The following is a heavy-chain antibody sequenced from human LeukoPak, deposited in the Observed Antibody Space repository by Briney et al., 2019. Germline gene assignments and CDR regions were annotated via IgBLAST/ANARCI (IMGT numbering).Heavy chain of an antibody. D-gene: IGHD3-22*01. V-gene: IGHV1-69*04. Sequence: GASVKVSCKASGGTFSSYAISWVRQAPGQGLEWMGRIIPILGIANYAQKFQGRVTITPDKSTSTAYMELSSLRSEDTAVYYCASVYYYDSSGYYYISPNYYYYGMDVWGQGTTVTVSS. J-gene: IGHJ6*02. CDR3: ASVYYYDSSGYYYISPNYYYYGMDV. CDR1: GGTFSSYA. CDR2: IIPILGIA.